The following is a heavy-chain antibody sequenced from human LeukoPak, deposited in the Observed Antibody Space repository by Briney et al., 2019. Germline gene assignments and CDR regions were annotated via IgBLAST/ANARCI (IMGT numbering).Heavy chain of an antibody. Sequence: PGRSLRLSCAASGFTFSSYAMHWVRQAPGKGLEWVAVISYDGSNKYYADSVKGRFTISRDNSKNTLYLQMNSLRAEDTAVYYCARVPPPPPLVYAISLSYYYYYGMDVWGQGTTVTVSS. CDR2: ISYDGSNK. CDR1: GFTFSSYA. V-gene: IGHV3-30-3*01. J-gene: IGHJ6*02. CDR3: ARVPPPPPLVYAISLSYYYYYGMDV. D-gene: IGHD2-8*01.